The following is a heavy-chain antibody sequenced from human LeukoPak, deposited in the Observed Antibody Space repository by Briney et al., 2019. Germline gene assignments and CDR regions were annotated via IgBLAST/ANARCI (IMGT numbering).Heavy chain of an antibody. CDR1: GGSISSYY. V-gene: IGHV4-59*01. J-gene: IGHJ4*02. D-gene: IGHD6-19*01. Sequence: VKPSETLSLTCTVSGGSISSYYWNWIRQLPGKGLEWIGYIHYSGSSNNNPSLKSRVTISVDTSKNQFSLRLSSVTAADTAVYYCAREGAVAGFDYWGQGTLVTVSS. CDR2: IHYSGSS. CDR3: AREGAVAGFDY.